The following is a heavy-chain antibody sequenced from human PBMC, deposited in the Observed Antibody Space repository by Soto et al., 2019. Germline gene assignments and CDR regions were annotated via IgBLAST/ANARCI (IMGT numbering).Heavy chain of an antibody. Sequence: GGSLRLSCAVSGFTVSAKWMSWVRQAPGKGLEWLANINEDGSKKFYVDSVKGRFTISKDNAKNSLSLQLGSLGADDTAVYYCAREMHLGSGWGDIDIWGRGTMVTVSS. J-gene: IGHJ4*02. CDR2: INEDGSKK. CDR3: AREMHLGSGWGDIDI. D-gene: IGHD6-19*01. CDR1: GFTVSAKW. V-gene: IGHV3-7*03.